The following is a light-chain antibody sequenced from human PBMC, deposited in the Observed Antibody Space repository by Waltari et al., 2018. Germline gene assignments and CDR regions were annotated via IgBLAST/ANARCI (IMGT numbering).Light chain of an antibody. J-gene: IGKJ1*01. CDR2: GAS. CDR3: QQYNNWRT. Sequence: EIVMTQSPATLSVSPGERATLSCRASQSVSSNLAWYQQQPGQAPRLLLYGASTRATGIPARFSGSGSGTEFTLSISSMQSEDVAVYYCQQYNNWRTFGQGTKVEIK. CDR1: QSVSSN. V-gene: IGKV3-15*01.